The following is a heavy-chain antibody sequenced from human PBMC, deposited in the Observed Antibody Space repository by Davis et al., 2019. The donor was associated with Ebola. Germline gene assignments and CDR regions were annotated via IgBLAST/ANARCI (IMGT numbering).Heavy chain of an antibody. CDR2: IYYSGST. CDR1: GGSISPYY. V-gene: IGHV4-59*08. Sequence: MPSETLSLTCIVSGGSISPYYWSWIRQPPGKGLEWIGYIYYSGSTKYNLSLKGRVAISVDTSKNQFSLKLSSVTAADTAVYYCARSYGAAPFDYWGQGTLVTVSS. D-gene: IGHD4/OR15-4a*01. CDR3: ARSYGAAPFDY. J-gene: IGHJ4*02.